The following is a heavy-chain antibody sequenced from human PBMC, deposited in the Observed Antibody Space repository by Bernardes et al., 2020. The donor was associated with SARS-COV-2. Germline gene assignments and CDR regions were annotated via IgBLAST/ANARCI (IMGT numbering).Heavy chain of an antibody. Sequence: ASVKVSCKASGYTFITYGISWVRQAPGQGLEWMGWISIYTGNTNYGQKFLGRVTMTTDTSTSTAYMELTRLRSDAMAGYYCAREAPYSSSWYAFDYWGQGTLVTVSS. D-gene: IGHD6-13*01. V-gene: IGHV1-18*03. CDR2: ISIYTGNT. CDR3: AREAPYSSSWYAFDY. J-gene: IGHJ4*02. CDR1: GYTFITYG.